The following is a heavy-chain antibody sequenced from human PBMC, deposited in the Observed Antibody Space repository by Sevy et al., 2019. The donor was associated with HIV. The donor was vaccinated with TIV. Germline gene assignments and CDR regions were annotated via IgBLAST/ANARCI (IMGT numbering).Heavy chain of an antibody. CDR2: ISGSGGST. CDR3: AKLRGPDYYYYYGMDV. V-gene: IGHV3-23*01. CDR1: GFTFSSYA. Sequence: GGSLRLSCAASGFTFSSYAMSWVRQAPGKGLEWVSAISGSGGSTYYADSVKGRLTISRDNSKNTLYLQMNSRRAEDTAVYYCAKLRGPDYYYYYGMDVCGQGTTDTFSS. J-gene: IGHJ6*02.